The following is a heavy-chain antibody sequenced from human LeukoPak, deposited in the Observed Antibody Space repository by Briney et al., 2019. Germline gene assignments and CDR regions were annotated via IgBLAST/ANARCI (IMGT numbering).Heavy chain of an antibody. V-gene: IGHV3-53*01. D-gene: IGHD6-19*01. CDR3: ARVAEAGYFDY. Sequence: GGSLRLSCAASGFTVSSNHMSWVRQAPGKGPEWVSVIYSGGSAYSADSVKGRFTISKDNSKNTLYLQMNSLRAEDTAVYYCARVAEAGYFDYWGQGTLVTVSS. J-gene: IGHJ4*02. CDR1: GFTVSSNH. CDR2: IYSGGSA.